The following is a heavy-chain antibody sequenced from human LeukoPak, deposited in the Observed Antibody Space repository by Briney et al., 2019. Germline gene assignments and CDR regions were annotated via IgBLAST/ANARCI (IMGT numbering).Heavy chain of an antibody. Sequence: ASVKVSCKASGYTFTSYGISWVRQAPGQGLEGMGWISAYNGNTNYAQKLQGRVTMTTDTSTSTAYMELRSLRSDDTAVYYCARDDNWNYSSEAHYSHPNFDYWGQGTLVTVSS. CDR3: ARDDNWNYSSEAHYSHPNFDY. D-gene: IGHD1-7*01. CDR1: GYTFTSYG. J-gene: IGHJ4*02. V-gene: IGHV1-18*01. CDR2: ISAYNGNT.